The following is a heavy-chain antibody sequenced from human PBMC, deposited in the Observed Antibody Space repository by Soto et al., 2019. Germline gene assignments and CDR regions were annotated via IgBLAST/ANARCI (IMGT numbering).Heavy chain of an antibody. CDR3: GRRPLLPGATSWLDP. V-gene: IGHV1-69*13. Sequence: SVKVSCKASGGIFSSFAVSWVRQAPGQGLEWMGGIIPMTGTPNYAQKFQGRVTMTADGSTSTAYLVLSSLRSEDTAVYYCGRRPLLPGATSWLDPWGQVTVVTVSS. CDR1: GGIFSSFA. J-gene: IGHJ5*02. D-gene: IGHD1-1*01. CDR2: IIPMTGTP.